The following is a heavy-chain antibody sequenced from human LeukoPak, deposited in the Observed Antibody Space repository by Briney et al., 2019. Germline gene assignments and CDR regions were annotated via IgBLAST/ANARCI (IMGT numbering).Heavy chain of an antibody. CDR2: ISAYSGNT. V-gene: IGHV1-18*01. CDR3: ARDSCGSSSCYPDY. CDR1: GYTFTSYG. D-gene: IGHD2-2*01. Sequence: ASVKVSCKASGYTFTSYGITWVRQAPGQGLEWMGWISAYSGNTNYAQKLQGRVTMTTDTSTSTAYMELRSLRSGDTAVYYCARDSCGSSSCYPDYWGQGTLVTVSS. J-gene: IGHJ4*02.